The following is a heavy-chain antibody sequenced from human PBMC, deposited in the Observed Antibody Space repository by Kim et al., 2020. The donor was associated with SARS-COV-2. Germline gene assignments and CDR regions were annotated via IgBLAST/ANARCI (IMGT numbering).Heavy chain of an antibody. D-gene: IGHD3-22*01. J-gene: IGHJ6*02. CDR1: GFTFSSYE. V-gene: IGHV3-48*03. Sequence: GGSLRLSCAASGFTFSSYEMNWVRQAPGKGLEWVAYISSSGSARYYADSVKGRFTISRDNAKNSLYLQMNSLRAEDTAVYYCARDKRDSRYMIVLVITYGMDVWGPGTPVTVSS. CDR2: ISSSGSAR. CDR3: ARDKRDSRYMIVLVITYGMDV.